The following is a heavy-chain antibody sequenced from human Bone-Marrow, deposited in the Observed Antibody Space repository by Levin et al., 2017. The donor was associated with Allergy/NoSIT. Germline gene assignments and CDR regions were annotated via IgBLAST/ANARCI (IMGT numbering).Heavy chain of an antibody. CDR1: GGSIIGNNYY. J-gene: IGHJ5*01. CDR3: ARRGWGSGWPFDS. CDR2: INHSGTT. Sequence: SETLSLTCTVSGGSIIGNNYYWAWIRQSPGTGLEWIGGINHSGTTFYMSSLKSRVTMSVDTSKNQFSLKLTSVTATDSAVYYCARRGWGSGWPFDSWGQGIVVTVSS. D-gene: IGHD6-19*01. V-gene: IGHV4-39*01.